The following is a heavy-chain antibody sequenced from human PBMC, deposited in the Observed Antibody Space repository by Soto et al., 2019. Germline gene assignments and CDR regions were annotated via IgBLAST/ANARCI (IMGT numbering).Heavy chain of an antibody. V-gene: IGHV3-13*05. J-gene: IGHJ6*02. CDR3: ARTDRDFYGLDV. CDR1: GFTFRNYD. Sequence: EVQRVESGGGLVQPGGSLRLSCEASGFTFRNYDMHWVRQGTGKGLEWVSGISAAGDPDYADSVEGRFTISRENAQSSFFLQMNSLRVGDTAVYYCARTDRDFYGLDVWGQGTTVIVSS. CDR2: ISAAGDP.